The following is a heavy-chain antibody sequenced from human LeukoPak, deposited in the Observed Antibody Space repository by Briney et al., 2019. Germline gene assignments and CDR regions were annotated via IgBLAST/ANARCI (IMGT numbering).Heavy chain of an antibody. J-gene: IGHJ4*02. CDR3: AKGSGYDTDFDY. D-gene: IGHD3-9*01. CDR1: GYTFSTYV. Sequence: GGSLRLSCAASGYTFSTYVMSWVRQAPGKGLEWVSGISGSGDNTYYADSVKGRFTVSRDNSKNTLYLQMNSLRAEDTAIYYCAKGSGYDTDFDYWGQGTLVTVSS. CDR2: ISGSGDNT. V-gene: IGHV3-23*01.